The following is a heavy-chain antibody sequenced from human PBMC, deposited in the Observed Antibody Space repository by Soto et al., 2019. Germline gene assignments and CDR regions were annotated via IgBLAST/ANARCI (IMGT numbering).Heavy chain of an antibody. J-gene: IGHJ4*02. CDR3: ARGSMYNWNQSPPDS. CDR1: GFTFRTYT. Sequence: PWGTLRLSCAGSGFTFRTYTFHWCRHPPGKGMEWVAVISYDGGNKYYADPVKGRFTVSRDNSKSTLFLQMNSLTPEDTAVYYCARGSMYNWNQSPPDSWGQGTLVTVSS. V-gene: IGHV3-30-3*01. CDR2: ISYDGGNK. D-gene: IGHD1-20*01.